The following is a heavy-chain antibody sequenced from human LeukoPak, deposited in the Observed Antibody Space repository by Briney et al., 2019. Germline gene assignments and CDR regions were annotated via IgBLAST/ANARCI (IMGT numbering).Heavy chain of an antibody. Sequence: GGSLRLSCAASGFTFSGYAMSWVRQAPGKGLQWVSSISGSGTSTYYADSVKGRFTISRDNSKNTLFLQMNSLRADDTAVYYCAKERYSSSWYVFDYWGQGSLVTVSS. CDR2: ISGSGTST. CDR1: GFTFSGYA. V-gene: IGHV3-23*01. J-gene: IGHJ4*02. CDR3: AKERYSSSWYVFDY. D-gene: IGHD6-13*01.